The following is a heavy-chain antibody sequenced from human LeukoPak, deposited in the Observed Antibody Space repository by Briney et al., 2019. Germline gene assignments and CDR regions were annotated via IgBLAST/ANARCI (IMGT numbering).Heavy chain of an antibody. D-gene: IGHD4-17*01. CDR2: IHNSGST. CDR1: GGSLTEYY. J-gene: IGHJ4*02. V-gene: IGHV4-59*01. CDR3: AKYGLYSFDS. Sequence: SETLSLTCTVSGGSLTEYYWSWLRQPPGKGLQWIGYIHNSGSTNSNPSLKSRVTMSVDTSKNQFFLKLASVTAADTAVYYCAKYGLYSFDSWGQGTLVTVSS.